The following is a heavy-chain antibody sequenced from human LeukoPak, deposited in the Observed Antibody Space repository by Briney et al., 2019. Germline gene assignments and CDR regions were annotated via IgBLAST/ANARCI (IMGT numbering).Heavy chain of an antibody. CDR1: GGSISSYY. D-gene: IGHD5-18*01. CDR3: ARGRGLWIQLWRIDY. J-gene: IGHJ4*02. CDR2: INHSGST. V-gene: IGHV4-34*01. Sequence: SETLSLTCTVSGGSISSYYWSWIRQPPGKGLEWIGEINHSGSTNYNPSLKSRVTISVDTSKNQFSLKLSSVTAADTAVYYCARGRGLWIQLWRIDYWGQGTLVTVSS.